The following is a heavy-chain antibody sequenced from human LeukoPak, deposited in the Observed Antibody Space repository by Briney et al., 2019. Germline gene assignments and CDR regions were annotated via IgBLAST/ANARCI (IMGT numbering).Heavy chain of an antibody. CDR3: AKITDIVVVVAARTLPYFDY. Sequence: PGGSLRLSCAASGFTFSSYAMSWVRQAPGKGREWVSAISGSGGSTYYADSVKGRFTISRDNSKNTLYLQMNSLRAEDTAVYYCAKITDIVVVVAARTLPYFDYGGQGTLVTVSS. CDR2: ISGSGGST. CDR1: GFTFSSYA. V-gene: IGHV3-23*01. D-gene: IGHD2-15*01. J-gene: IGHJ4*02.